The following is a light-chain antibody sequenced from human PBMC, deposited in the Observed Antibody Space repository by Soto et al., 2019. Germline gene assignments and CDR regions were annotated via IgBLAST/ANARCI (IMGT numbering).Light chain of an antibody. CDR2: FAS. CDR3: QQYNNYWT. V-gene: IGKV3-15*01. J-gene: IGKJ1*01. CDR1: ESVNNN. Sequence: EIVMTQSPATLSVSPGERATVSCRASESVNNNLAWYQHKPGQAPRLLIYFASTRATGIPARFSGSGSATEFSLTITSLQPEDFAVYYCQQYNNYWTFGQGTKVENK.